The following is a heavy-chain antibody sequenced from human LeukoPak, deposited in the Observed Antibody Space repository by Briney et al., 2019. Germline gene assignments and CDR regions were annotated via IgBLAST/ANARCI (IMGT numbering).Heavy chain of an antibody. D-gene: IGHD6-13*01. V-gene: IGHV3-30*04. CDR2: ISYDGNNK. Sequence: PGGSLRLSCAASGFTFSSYAMRWVRQAPGKGLEWVAVISYDGNNKYYGDSVKGRFTISRDNSKNTLYLQMNILRAEDTAMYSCAREHIATSGNNWFDPWGQGTLVTVSS. CDR1: GFTFSSYA. J-gene: IGHJ5*02. CDR3: AREHIATSGNNWFDP.